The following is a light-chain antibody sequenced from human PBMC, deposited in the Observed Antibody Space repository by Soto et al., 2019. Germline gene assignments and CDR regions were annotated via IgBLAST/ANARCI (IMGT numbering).Light chain of an antibody. CDR3: CSPAGNYTVV. Sequence: QSALTQPRSVSGSPGQSVTISCTGPSSDVVDYNYVSYVSWYQQHPGKVHKLMIYDVNKRPSGVHARFSGSRSGNTASLTISGLQAEDEADYYCCSPAGNYTVVCGGGTKVTVL. CDR2: DVN. V-gene: IGLV2-11*01. CDR1: SSDVVDYNY. J-gene: IGLJ2*01.